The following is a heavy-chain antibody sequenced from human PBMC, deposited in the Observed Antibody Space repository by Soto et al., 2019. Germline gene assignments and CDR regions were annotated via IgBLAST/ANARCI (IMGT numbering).Heavy chain of an antibody. CDR3: ARVSLPPTTGTTQ. J-gene: IGHJ4*02. Sequence: QVQLVQSGAEVKKPGSSVKVSCKASGGTFSSYTISWVRQAPGQGLEWMGRIIPILGIANYAQKFQGRVTLTADKSTSTAYMELSSLRSEDTAVYYCARVSLPPTTGTTQWGQGTLVTVSS. CDR2: IIPILGIA. V-gene: IGHV1-69*02. CDR1: GGTFSSYT. D-gene: IGHD4-17*01.